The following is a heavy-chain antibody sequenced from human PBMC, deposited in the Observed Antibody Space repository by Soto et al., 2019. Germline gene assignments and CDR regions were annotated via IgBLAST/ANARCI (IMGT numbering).Heavy chain of an antibody. CDR3: ARAGVGATPNDY. Sequence: ASVKVSCKASGYTFTSYAMHWVRQAPGQRLEWMGWINAGNGNTKYSQKFQGRVTITRDTSASTAYMELSSLRSEDTAVYYCARAGVGATPNDYWGQGTLVTVSS. V-gene: IGHV1-3*01. CDR2: INAGNGNT. D-gene: IGHD1-26*01. J-gene: IGHJ4*02. CDR1: GYTFTSYA.